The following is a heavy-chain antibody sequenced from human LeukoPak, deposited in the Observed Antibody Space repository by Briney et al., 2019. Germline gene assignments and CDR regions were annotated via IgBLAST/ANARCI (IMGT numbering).Heavy chain of an antibody. V-gene: IGHV4-59*01. Sequence: SETLSLTCSVSGGSISSSYWSWIRQPPGKGLEWIGYIYHSGDTNSSPSLKSRVTMSVDTSNNHFSLKLSSVTAADTAVYYCARYFGSGSYLWYFDLWGGGTGDSVSS. CDR3: ARYFGSGSYLWYFDL. D-gene: IGHD3-10*01. J-gene: IGHJ2*01. CDR1: GGSISSSY. CDR2: IYHSGDT.